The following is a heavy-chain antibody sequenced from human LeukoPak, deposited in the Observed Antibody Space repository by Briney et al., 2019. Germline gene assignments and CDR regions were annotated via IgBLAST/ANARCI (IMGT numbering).Heavy chain of an antibody. CDR3: AISYSYGRIDY. J-gene: IGHJ4*02. Sequence: ASVKVSCKASGYTFTSYYMHWVRQAPGPGLEWMGIINPSGGSTSYAQKFQGRVTMTRDTSTSTVYVELSSLRSEDTAVYYCAISYSYGRIDYWGQGTLVTVSS. CDR2: INPSGGST. CDR1: GYTFTSYY. V-gene: IGHV1-46*03. D-gene: IGHD5-18*01.